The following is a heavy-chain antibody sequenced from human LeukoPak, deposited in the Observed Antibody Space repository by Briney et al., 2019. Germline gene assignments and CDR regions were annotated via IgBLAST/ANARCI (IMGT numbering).Heavy chain of an antibody. CDR2: ISSSGSYI. CDR3: ARSSSGLPVN. D-gene: IGHD3-10*01. Sequence: PGGSLRLSCAASGFTFSSYSMNWVRQAPGKGLEWVSSISSSGSYIYYADSVKGRFTISRDNAKNSLYLQVNSLRAEDTAVYYCARSSSGLPVNWGQGTLVTVSS. CDR1: GFTFSSYS. J-gene: IGHJ4*02. V-gene: IGHV3-21*01.